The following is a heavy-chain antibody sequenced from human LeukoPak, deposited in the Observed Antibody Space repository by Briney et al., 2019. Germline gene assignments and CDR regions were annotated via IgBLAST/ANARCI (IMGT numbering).Heavy chain of an antibody. CDR1: GFSFSTYA. Sequence: PGGSLRLSCTASGFSFSTYAMSWVRQAPGKGLEWVSAISGSGGNTYYADSVKGRFTIPRDNSKNTLYVQMNSLRAEDTAVYYCAKSPTYYYDTSGYRYFDYWGQGTLVTVSS. D-gene: IGHD3-22*01. CDR2: ISGSGGNT. J-gene: IGHJ4*02. V-gene: IGHV3-23*01. CDR3: AKSPTYYYDTSGYRYFDY.